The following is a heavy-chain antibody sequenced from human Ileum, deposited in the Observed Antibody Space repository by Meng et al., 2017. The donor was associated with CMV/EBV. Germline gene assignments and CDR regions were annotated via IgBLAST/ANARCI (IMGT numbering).Heavy chain of an antibody. V-gene: IGHV3-30*04. CDR3: ARDFASSSLYYYYGMDV. D-gene: IGHD6-6*01. Sequence: GGSLRLSCAASGFTFSSYAMHWVRQAPGKGLEWVAVISYDGSNKYYADSVKGRFTISRDNSKNTLYLQMDSLRAEDTAVYYCARDFASSSLYYYYGMDVWGQGTAVTVSS. CDR1: GFTFSSYA. J-gene: IGHJ6*02. CDR2: ISYDGSNK.